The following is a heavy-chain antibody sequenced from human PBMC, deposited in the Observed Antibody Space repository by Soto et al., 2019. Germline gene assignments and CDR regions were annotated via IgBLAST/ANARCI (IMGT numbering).Heavy chain of an antibody. CDR1: GYTFTSYG. D-gene: IGHD6-13*01. J-gene: IGHJ6*02. Sequence: ASVKVSCKASGYTFTSYGISWVRQAPGQGLEWMGWISAYNGNTNYAQKLQGRVTMTTDTSTSTANMELRSLRSDATAVYYCELDLYSSSWYGYYYYGMDVGGQGTTVTVSS. CDR3: ELDLYSSSWYGYYYYGMDV. CDR2: ISAYNGNT. V-gene: IGHV1-18*01.